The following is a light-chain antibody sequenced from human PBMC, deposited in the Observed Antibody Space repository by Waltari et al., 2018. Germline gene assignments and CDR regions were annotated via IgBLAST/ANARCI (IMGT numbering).Light chain of an antibody. J-gene: IGLJ1*01. Sequence: QSALTQPRSVSGSPGQSVTIPCTGTSSDVGGYNYVACSQQHPGKAPKLMIHDVSKRPSGVPDRFSGSKSGNTASLPISGLQAEDEAYYYCCSYAGSYTFPYVFGTGTKVTVL. CDR2: DVS. V-gene: IGLV2-11*01. CDR1: SSDVGGYNY. CDR3: CSYAGSYTFPYV.